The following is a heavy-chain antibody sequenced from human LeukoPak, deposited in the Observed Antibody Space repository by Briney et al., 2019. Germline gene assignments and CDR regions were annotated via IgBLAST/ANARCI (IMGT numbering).Heavy chain of an antibody. J-gene: IGHJ4*02. D-gene: IGHD6-13*01. CDR3: AREYSSSWYGRDS. Sequence: GGSLRLSCAASGFTFSSYEMNWVRQAPGKGLEWVSYISSSGSTIYYADSVKGRFTISRDNAKNSLYLQMNSLRAEDTAVYYCAREYSSSWYGRDSWGQGTLVTVSS. CDR1: GFTFSSYE. V-gene: IGHV3-48*03. CDR2: ISSSGSTI.